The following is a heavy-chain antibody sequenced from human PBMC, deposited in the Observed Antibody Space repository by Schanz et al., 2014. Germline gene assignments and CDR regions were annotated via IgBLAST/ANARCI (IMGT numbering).Heavy chain of an antibody. J-gene: IGHJ3*02. D-gene: IGHD1-7*01. V-gene: IGHV1-69*04. Sequence: QVQLVQSGAAVKKPGSSVTVSCKATGDTFDNFGISWVRQAPGQGPEWIGRFMPFLGITNLAQKFQDRVTMTADKATSTAYMELSGLRSEDTAMYYCARDRWNYEGGIFDIWGQGPMVTVSS. CDR2: FMPFLGIT. CDR3: ARDRWNYEGGIFDI. CDR1: GDTFDNFG.